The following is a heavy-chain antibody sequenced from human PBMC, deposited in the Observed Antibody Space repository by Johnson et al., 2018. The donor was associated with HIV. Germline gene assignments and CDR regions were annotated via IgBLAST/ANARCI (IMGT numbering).Heavy chain of an antibody. CDR1: GFTFSSYA. CDR2: ISGSGGST. CDR3: AKERVTWSSRGDAFDI. Sequence: EVQLVESGGGVVQPGRSLRLSCAASGFTFSSYAMSWVRQAPGKGLEWVSAISGSGGSTYYADSVKGRFTISRDNSKNTLYLQMNSLRAEDTAVYYCAKERVTWSSRGDAFDIWGQGTMVTVSS. D-gene: IGHD5-18*01. V-gene: IGHV3-23*04. J-gene: IGHJ3*02.